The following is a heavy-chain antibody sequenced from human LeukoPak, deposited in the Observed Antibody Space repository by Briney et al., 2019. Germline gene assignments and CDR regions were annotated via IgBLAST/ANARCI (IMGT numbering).Heavy chain of an antibody. Sequence: TLSLTCSVSGGSISRYYWGWIRQPPGKALEWLALIYWNDDEYYSPSLKTRLTIIKDTSKNQVVLKMTNMDAVDRGTYYCARGRGSARSSLFDYWGQGTLVTVSS. J-gene: IGHJ4*02. D-gene: IGHD3-3*01. CDR2: IYWNDDE. CDR1: GGSISRYYW. CDR3: ARGRGSARSSLFDY. V-gene: IGHV2-5*04.